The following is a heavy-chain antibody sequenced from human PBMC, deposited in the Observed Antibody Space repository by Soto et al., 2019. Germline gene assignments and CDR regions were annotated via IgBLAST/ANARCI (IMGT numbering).Heavy chain of an antibody. CDR3: ASVDTAMGHFDY. V-gene: IGHV1-69*06. J-gene: IGHJ4*02. Sequence: SVKVSCKASGGTFSSYAISWVRQAPGQGLEWMGGIIPIFGTANYAQKFQGRVTITADKSTSTAYMELSSLRSEDTAVYYCASVDTAMGHFDYWGQGTLVTVSS. CDR1: GGTFSSYA. D-gene: IGHD5-18*01. CDR2: IIPIFGTA.